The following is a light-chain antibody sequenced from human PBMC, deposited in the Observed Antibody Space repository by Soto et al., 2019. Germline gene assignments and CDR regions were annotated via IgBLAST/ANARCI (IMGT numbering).Light chain of an antibody. CDR2: DAS. Sequence: VLTQSPAILSLSPGERASLSCRASQSVSNYLAWYQQKPGQAPRLLIYDASNRATGIPARFSGSGSGTDFTLTLSSLEPEDFAVYYCQQRSNWPFTFGGGTKVEIK. CDR3: QQRSNWPFT. J-gene: IGKJ4*01. CDR1: QSVSNY. V-gene: IGKV3-11*01.